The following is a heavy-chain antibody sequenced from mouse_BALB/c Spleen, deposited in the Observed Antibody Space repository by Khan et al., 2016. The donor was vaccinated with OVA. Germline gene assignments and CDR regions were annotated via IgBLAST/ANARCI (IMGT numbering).Heavy chain of an antibody. V-gene: IGHV1S29*02. CDR2: IYPNNGDT. CDR1: GYTFTDYI. J-gene: IGHJ3*01. Sequence: VQLQQSGPELVKPGASVKISCRASGYTFTDYIMDWVKQSHGKRLEWIGYIYPNNGDTGYNQKFKTKATLTVDNSSSTAYMELRSLTSEDSAVYYCARSGYGSFAYWGQGTLVTVSA. CDR3: ARSGYGSFAY. D-gene: IGHD1-2*01.